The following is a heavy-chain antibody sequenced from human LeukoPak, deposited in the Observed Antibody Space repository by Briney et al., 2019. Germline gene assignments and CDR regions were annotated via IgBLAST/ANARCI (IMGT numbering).Heavy chain of an antibody. CDR2: VYHTGST. CDR3: ARDYGGWYYFDY. CDR1: GGSISSGNW. Sequence: SGTLSLTCAVSGGSISSGNWWSWVRQFPGKGLEWLGEVYHTGSTNYNPSLTSRVTVSVDKSKNRFYLKLTSVTAADTALYYCARDYGGWYYFDYWGQGTLVTVSS. V-gene: IGHV4-4*02. J-gene: IGHJ4*02. D-gene: IGHD6-19*01.